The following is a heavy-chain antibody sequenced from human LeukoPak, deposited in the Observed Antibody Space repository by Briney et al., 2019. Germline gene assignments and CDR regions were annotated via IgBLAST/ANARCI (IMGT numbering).Heavy chain of an antibody. CDR1: GFNFRTYG. CDR3: SSYSGYGFTPFDY. V-gene: IGHV3-30*02. D-gene: IGHD5-12*01. J-gene: IGHJ4*02. CDR2: IRYDGSNK. Sequence: GGSLRLSCAASGFNFRTYGMHWVRQAPGKGLDWVAFIRYDGSNKYYADSVKGRFTISRDNSKNTLYLQMNSLKNEDTALYYCSSYSGYGFTPFDYWGQGTLVSVPS.